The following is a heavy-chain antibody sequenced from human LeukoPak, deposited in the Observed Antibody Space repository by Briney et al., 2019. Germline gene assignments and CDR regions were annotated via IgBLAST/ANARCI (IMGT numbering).Heavy chain of an antibody. CDR1: GGSFSGYY. V-gene: IGHV4-34*01. Sequence: PSETLSLTCAVYGGSFSGYYWSWIRQPPGKGLEWIGEINHSGSTNYNPSLKSRVTISADTSKNQFSLKLSSVTAADTAVYYCARGEIISPAYYFDYWGQGTLVTVSS. J-gene: IGHJ4*02. CDR2: INHSGST. CDR3: ARGEIISPAYYFDY.